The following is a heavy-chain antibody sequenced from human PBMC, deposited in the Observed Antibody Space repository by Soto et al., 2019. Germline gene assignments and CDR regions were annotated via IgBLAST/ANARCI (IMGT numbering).Heavy chain of an antibody. CDR3: ARHPAHYYDSSGYCFEYFQH. J-gene: IGHJ1*01. V-gene: IGHV5-51*01. D-gene: IGHD3-22*01. Sequence: GESLKISCKGSGYSFTSYWTGWVRQMPGKGLEWMGIIYPGDSDTRYSPSFQGQVTISADKSISTAYLQWSSLKASDTAMYYCARHPAHYYDSSGYCFEYFQHWGQGTLVTVSS. CDR2: IYPGDSDT. CDR1: GYSFTSYW.